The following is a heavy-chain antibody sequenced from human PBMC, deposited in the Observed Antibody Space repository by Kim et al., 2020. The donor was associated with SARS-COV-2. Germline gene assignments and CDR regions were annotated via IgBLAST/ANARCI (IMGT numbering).Heavy chain of an antibody. CDR2: IWYDGSNK. Sequence: GGSLRLSCAASGFTFSSYGMHWVRQAPGKGLEWVAVIWYDGSNKYYADSVKGRFTISRDNSKNTLYLQMNSLRAEDTAVYYCARGLYDSGFDPWGQGTLVTVSS. J-gene: IGHJ5*02. CDR1: GFTFSSYG. V-gene: IGHV3-33*01. D-gene: IGHD3-3*01. CDR3: ARGLYDSGFDP.